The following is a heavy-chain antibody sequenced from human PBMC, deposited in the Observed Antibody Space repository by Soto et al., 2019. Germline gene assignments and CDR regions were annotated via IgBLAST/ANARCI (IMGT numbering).Heavy chain of an antibody. J-gene: IGHJ3*02. V-gene: IGHV3-74*01. Sequence: GGSLRLSCAASGFTFSSYSMHWVRQAPGKGLVWVSRIDTSGSATKYADSVEGRFSISKDNAENTLYLQMNNLRADDTAVYYCVRVLKSIGWDNDVFDIWGQGTMVTVSS. D-gene: IGHD6-19*01. CDR1: GFTFSSYS. CDR3: VRVLKSIGWDNDVFDI. CDR2: IDTSGSAT.